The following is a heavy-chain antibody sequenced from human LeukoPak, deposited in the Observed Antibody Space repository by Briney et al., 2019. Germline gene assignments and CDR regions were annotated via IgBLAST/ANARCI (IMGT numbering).Heavy chain of an antibody. CDR3: ARGGHSGWYKGYNWFDP. Sequence: SETLSLTCTVSGGSISSSSYHWGWIRQPPGQGLEWIGSIYFSGTTFYNPSLKSRVTISVDTSKNQFSLKLSSVTAADTAVYYCARGGHSGWYKGYNWFDPWGQGTLVTVSS. CDR1: GGSISSSSYH. J-gene: IGHJ5*02. D-gene: IGHD6-19*01. CDR2: IYFSGTT. V-gene: IGHV4-39*07.